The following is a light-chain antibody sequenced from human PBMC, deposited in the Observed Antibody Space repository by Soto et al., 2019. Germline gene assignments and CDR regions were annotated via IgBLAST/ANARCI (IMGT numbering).Light chain of an antibody. V-gene: IGKV1-39*01. J-gene: IGKJ1*01. CDR2: AAS. CDR1: QTISSS. Sequence: DIQMTQSPSSLSASVGDRVTITCRASQTISSSLNWYQQKPGKAPKLLIYAASYLHSGVPSRFRGSGSGTDFSLTISSLRPEAFVSYSCPQSYSTPRTLGQRTNVDIK. CDR3: PQSYSTPRT.